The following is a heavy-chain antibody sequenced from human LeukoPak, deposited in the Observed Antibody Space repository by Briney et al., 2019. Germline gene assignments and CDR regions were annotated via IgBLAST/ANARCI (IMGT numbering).Heavy chain of an antibody. Sequence: GGSLRLSCAASGFTVSSNYMSWVRQAPGKGLEWVSVIYSGGSTYCADSVKGRFTISRDNSKNTLYLQMNSLRAEDTAVYYCARVALGYFDYWGQGTLVTVSS. CDR3: ARVALGYFDY. CDR2: IYSGGST. D-gene: IGHD3-16*01. CDR1: GFTVSSNY. V-gene: IGHV3-66*01. J-gene: IGHJ4*02.